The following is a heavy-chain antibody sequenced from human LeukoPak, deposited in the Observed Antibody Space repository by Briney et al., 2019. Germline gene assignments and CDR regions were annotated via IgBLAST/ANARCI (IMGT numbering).Heavy chain of an antibody. D-gene: IGHD3/OR15-3a*01. CDR2: ISSSSSYI. CDR3: AREPKIGLVDY. CDR1: GFTFSSYS. V-gene: IGHV3-21*01. J-gene: IGHJ4*02. Sequence: GGSLRLSCAASGFTFSSYSMNWVRQAPGKGLEWVSSISSSSSYIYYADSLKGRCTISRDNAKNSLYLQMNSLRAQDTAVYYCAREPKIGLVDYWGQGTLVTVSS.